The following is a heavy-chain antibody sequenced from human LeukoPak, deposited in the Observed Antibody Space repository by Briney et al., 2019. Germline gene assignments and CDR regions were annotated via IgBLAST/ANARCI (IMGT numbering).Heavy chain of an antibody. J-gene: IGHJ5*02. CDR3: ARHLRYCSSTSCYWDRVDP. CDR2: IYPGDSDT. D-gene: IGHD2-2*01. CDR1: GYSFTSYW. Sequence: PGESLQISCKGSGYSFTSYWIGWVRQLPGKGLEWMGIIYPGDSDTRYSPSFQGQVTISADKSISTAYLQWSSLKASDTAMYYCARHLRYCSSTSCYWDRVDPWGQGTLVTVSS. V-gene: IGHV5-51*01.